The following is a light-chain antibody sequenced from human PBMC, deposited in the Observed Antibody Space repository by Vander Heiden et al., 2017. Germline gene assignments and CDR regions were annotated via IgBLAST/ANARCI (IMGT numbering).Light chain of an antibody. Sequence: QSALTQSAPVSGSPGPSITLSCTGTSSDVGGCNYISWYEQHPGKAPILMRYEVSNRPSGVSNRCSGPKSGNNASPTMSGLQADDEAYYDCSSYTCSSTGVVGGRTKLTVL. CDR1: SSDVGGCNY. CDR3: SSYTCSSTGV. CDR2: EVS. J-gene: IGLJ2*01. V-gene: IGLV2-14*01.